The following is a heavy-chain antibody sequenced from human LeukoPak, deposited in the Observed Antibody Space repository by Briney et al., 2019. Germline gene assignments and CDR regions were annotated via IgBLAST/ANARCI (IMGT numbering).Heavy chain of an antibody. Sequence: QSGGSLRLSCAASGFTFSSYAMHWVRQAPGKGLEWVAVISYDGSNKYYADSVKGRFTISRDNSKNTLYLQMNSLRAEDTAVYYCARSGYVPFDYWGQGTLVTVSS. CDR1: GFTFSSYA. CDR3: ARSGYVPFDY. CDR2: ISYDGSNK. V-gene: IGHV3-30*04. D-gene: IGHD5-12*01. J-gene: IGHJ4*02.